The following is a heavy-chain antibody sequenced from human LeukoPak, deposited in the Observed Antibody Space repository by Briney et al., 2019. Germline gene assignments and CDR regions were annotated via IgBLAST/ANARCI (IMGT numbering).Heavy chain of an antibody. J-gene: IGHJ3*01. CDR1: GFSFNMHA. Sequence: GGSLRLSCAASGFSFNMHAMHWVRQAPGKGLEWVAVISNDGSDEYYADSVRGRFPVSRDNLKNTVYPQMNSLRPEDTAVYYCAKARHCTTATCASAAFDAWGQGTMVTVSS. CDR2: ISNDGSDE. CDR3: AKARHCTTATCASAAFDA. V-gene: IGHV3-30-3*01. D-gene: IGHD2/OR15-2a*01.